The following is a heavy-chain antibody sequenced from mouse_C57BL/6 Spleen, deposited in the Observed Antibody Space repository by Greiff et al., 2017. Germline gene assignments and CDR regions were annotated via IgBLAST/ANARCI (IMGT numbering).Heavy chain of an antibody. Sequence: EVKLVESGGGLVKPGGSLKLSCAASGFTFSDYGMHWVRQAPEKGLEWVAYISSGSSTIYYADTVKGRFTISRDNAKNTLFLQMTSLRSEDTAMYYCARLFITTVVETHYYAMDYWGQGTSVTVSS. J-gene: IGHJ4*01. D-gene: IGHD1-1*01. CDR2: ISSGSSTI. V-gene: IGHV5-17*01. CDR1: GFTFSDYG. CDR3: ARLFITTVVETHYYAMDY.